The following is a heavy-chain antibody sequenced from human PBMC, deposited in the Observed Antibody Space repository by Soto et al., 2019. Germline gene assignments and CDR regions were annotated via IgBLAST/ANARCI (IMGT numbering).Heavy chain of an antibody. V-gene: IGHV1-69*12. CDR2: IIPIFGTA. J-gene: IGHJ6*02. CDR3: ARDWSGGSCYPYGMDV. Sequence: QVQLVQSGAEVKKPGSSVKVSCKASGGTFSSYAISWVRQAPGQGLEWMGGIIPIFGTANYAQKFQGRVTITAYESTSTAYMALSSLCSDATAVYYCARDWSGGSCYPYGMDVWGQGTTVTVSS. D-gene: IGHD2-15*01. CDR1: GGTFSSYA.